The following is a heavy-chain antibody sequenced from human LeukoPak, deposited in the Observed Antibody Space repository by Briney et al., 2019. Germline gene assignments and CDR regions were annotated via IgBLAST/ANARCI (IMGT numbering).Heavy chain of an antibody. D-gene: IGHD3-10*01. Sequence: QPGGSLRLSCAASGFTFSSYGMHWVRQAPGKGLEWVAFIWYDGSNKYYADSVKGRFTISRDNSKNTLYLQMNSLRAEDTAVYYCAKDLSRGFGELLSSPYDYWGQGTLVTVSS. CDR3: AKDLSRGFGELLSSPYDY. CDR2: IWYDGSNK. J-gene: IGHJ4*02. V-gene: IGHV3-30*02. CDR1: GFTFSSYG.